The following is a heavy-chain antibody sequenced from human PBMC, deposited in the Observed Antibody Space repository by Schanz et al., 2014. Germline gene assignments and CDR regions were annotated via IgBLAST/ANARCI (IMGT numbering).Heavy chain of an antibody. CDR1: GFTFSNYA. V-gene: IGHV3-7*03. D-gene: IGHD3-3*01. J-gene: IGHJ6*02. Sequence: EVKLVESGGGLVQPGGSLRLSCAASGFTFSNYAMGWVRQAPGKGLEWVANIKQDGSEKYYVGSVKGRFSISRDNGETSVYLQINSLRVEDTAVYYCARFLARYQYYGVDVWGQGTTVIVSS. CDR2: IKQDGSEK. CDR3: ARFLARYQYYGVDV.